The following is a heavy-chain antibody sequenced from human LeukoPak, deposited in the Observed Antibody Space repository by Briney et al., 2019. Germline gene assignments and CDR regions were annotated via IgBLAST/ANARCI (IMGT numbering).Heavy chain of an antibody. V-gene: IGHV1-24*01. J-gene: IGHJ5*02. Sequence: ASVKVSCKVSGNTLTELSMHWVRQAPGKGLEWMGGFDSEDGETVYAQNFQGRVTMTEDTFTDTAYMELTSLRSEDTAVYYCAATTHYYDSSGYFRWIDPWGQGTLVTVSS. CDR3: AATTHYYDSSGYFRWIDP. CDR1: GNTLTELS. D-gene: IGHD3-22*01. CDR2: FDSEDGET.